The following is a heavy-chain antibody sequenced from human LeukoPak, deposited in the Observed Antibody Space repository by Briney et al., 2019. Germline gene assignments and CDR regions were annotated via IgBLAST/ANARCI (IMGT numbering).Heavy chain of an antibody. CDR1: GDSPFTSGIA. Sequence: SQTLSLTCALSGDSPFTSGIAWNWTRHSPSSGLEWLGRTYYTSSMSNEYAVSLKSRITVNTATTKNQFSLQLNSVTPEDTALYYCAGGRYSGFDIWGRGTTVTVSS. CDR3: AGGRYSGFDI. D-gene: IGHD1-26*01. CDR2: TYYTSSMSN. V-gene: IGHV6-1*01. J-gene: IGHJ3*02.